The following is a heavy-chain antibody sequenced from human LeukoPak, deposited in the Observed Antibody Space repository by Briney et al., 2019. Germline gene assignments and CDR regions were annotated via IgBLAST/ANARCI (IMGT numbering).Heavy chain of an antibody. Sequence: GGSLRLSCAASGFTFSSYAMSWVRQAPGKGLEWVSAISGSGGSTYYAGSVKGRFTISRDNSKNTLYLQMNSLRAEDTAVYYCAGRSSSWYYFDYWGQGTLVTVSS. D-gene: IGHD6-13*01. J-gene: IGHJ4*02. CDR3: AGRSSSWYYFDY. CDR1: GFTFSSYA. CDR2: ISGSGGST. V-gene: IGHV3-23*01.